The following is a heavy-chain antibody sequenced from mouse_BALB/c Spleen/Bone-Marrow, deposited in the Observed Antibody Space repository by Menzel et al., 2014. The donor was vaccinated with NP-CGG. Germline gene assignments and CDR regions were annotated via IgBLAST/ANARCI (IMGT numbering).Heavy chain of an antibody. D-gene: IGHD1-1*01. J-gene: IGHJ2*01. V-gene: IGHV5-17*02. Sequence: EVHVVESGGGLVQPGGSRKLSFAASGFTFSSFGMHWVRQAPEKGLEWVAYISSGSSTIYYADTVMGRFTISRDNPKNTLFLQMTSLRSEDTAMYYCARSGSSSGYFDYWGQGTTLTASS. CDR3: ARSGSSSGYFDY. CDR2: ISSGSSTI. CDR1: GFTFSSFG.